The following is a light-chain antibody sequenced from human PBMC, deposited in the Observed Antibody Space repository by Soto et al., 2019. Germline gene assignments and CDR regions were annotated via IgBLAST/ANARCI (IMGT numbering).Light chain of an antibody. CDR1: QSILLNSNNKNF. CDR3: HQYYATPPT. CDR2: WAS. Sequence: IVMTQSPDSLAVSLGERATINCKSSQSILLNSNNKNFLAWYQQKPGQPPKLLIYWASTRESGVPDRFSGSGSGTDFTPTISSLQAEDMAVYYCHQYYATPPTFGQGTKVEIK. J-gene: IGKJ1*01. V-gene: IGKV4-1*01.